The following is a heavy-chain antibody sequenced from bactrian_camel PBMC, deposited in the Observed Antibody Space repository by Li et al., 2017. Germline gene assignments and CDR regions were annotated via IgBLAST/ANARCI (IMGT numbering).Heavy chain of an antibody. CDR1: GYNSRTYC. J-gene: IGHJ4*01. V-gene: IGHV3S1*01. CDR3: AAKWAYCYASLSSRSYNY. Sequence: HVQLVESGGGSVQVGGSLRLSCSRSGYNSRTYCMGWFRQTPGKEREGVAAAAGFGAFGTTTYYADSVKGRFTISQDNAKNTLYLQMNSLKPEDTAMYYCAAKWAYCYASLSSRSYNYWGQGTQVTVS. CDR2: AAGFGAFGTTT. D-gene: IGHD2*01.